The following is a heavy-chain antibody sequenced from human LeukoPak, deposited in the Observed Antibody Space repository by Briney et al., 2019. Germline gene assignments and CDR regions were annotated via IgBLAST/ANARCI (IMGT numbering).Heavy chain of an antibody. D-gene: IGHD6-6*01. V-gene: IGHV1-69*13. CDR3: AIEYSSSSPPGY. Sequence: ASVTVSCKASGGTFSSYAISWVRQAPGQGLEWMGGIIPIFGTANYAQKFQGRVTITADESTSTAYMELSSLRSEDTAVYYCAIEYSSSSPPGYWGQGTLVTVSS. CDR2: IIPIFGTA. J-gene: IGHJ4*02. CDR1: GGTFSSYA.